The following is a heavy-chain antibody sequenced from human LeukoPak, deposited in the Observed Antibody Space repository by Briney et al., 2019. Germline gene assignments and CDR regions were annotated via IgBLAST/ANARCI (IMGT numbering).Heavy chain of an antibody. CDR1: GFPFSSYA. CDR3: AKDRAAPYDILTGYYPGDGMDV. CDR2: IIGSGGRT. D-gene: IGHD3-9*01. V-gene: IGHV3-23*01. J-gene: IGHJ6*02. Sequence: GGALQLSCAAPGFPFSSYAMGWGRPAPGEGVEGVSAIIGSGGRTYYADSVKGRFTISRDNSKNTLYLQMNSLRAEDTAVYYCAKDRAAPYDILTGYYPGDGMDVWGQGTTVTVSS.